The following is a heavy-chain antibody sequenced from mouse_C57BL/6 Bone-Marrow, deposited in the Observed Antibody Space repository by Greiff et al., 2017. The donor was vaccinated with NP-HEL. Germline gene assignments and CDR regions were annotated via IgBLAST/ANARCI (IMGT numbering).Heavy chain of an antibody. Sequence: VQLQQSGAELARPGASVKLSCKASGYTFTSYGISWVKQRTGQGLEWIGEIYPRSGNTYYNEKFKGKATLTADKSSSTAYMELRSLTSEYSAVYFCARGDGRVRYFDVWGTGTTVTVSS. CDR3: ARGDGRVRYFDV. CDR2: IYPRSGNT. D-gene: IGHD2-3*01. CDR1: GYTFTSYG. V-gene: IGHV1-81*01. J-gene: IGHJ1*03.